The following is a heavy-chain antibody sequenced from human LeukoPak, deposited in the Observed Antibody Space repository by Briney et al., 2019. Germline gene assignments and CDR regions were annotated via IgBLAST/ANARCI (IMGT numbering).Heavy chain of an antibody. J-gene: IGHJ4*02. D-gene: IGHD3-10*01. CDR1: GFTFSSYA. Sequence: GRSLRLSCAASGFTFSSYAMHWVRQAPGKGLEWVAVISYDGSNKYYADSVKGRFTISRDNSKNTLCLQMNSLRAEDTAVYYCASDMVRGVITFNFDYWGQGTLVTVSS. V-gene: IGHV3-30*04. CDR2: ISYDGSNK. CDR3: ASDMVRGVITFNFDY.